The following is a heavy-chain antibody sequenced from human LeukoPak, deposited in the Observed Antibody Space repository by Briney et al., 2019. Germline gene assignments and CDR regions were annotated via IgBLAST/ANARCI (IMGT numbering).Heavy chain of an antibody. Sequence: ASVEVSCKVSGHTLTELSLHWVRQAPGKGLEWMGGLDPEAGEMIYSQKFQGRVTMTEDTSTDIAYMEMSSLRSEDTAVYYCATGRTWWDLLNYWGQGTLVTVSS. CDR1: GHTLTELS. CDR2: LDPEAGEM. D-gene: IGHD1-26*01. V-gene: IGHV1-24*01. CDR3: ATGRTWWDLLNY. J-gene: IGHJ4*02.